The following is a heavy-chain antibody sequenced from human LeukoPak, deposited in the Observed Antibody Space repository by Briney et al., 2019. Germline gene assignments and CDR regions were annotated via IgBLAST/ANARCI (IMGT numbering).Heavy chain of an antibody. Sequence: GGSLRLSCSGSGFTFDDYAMHWVRQAPGKGLEWVSSISWNSGKIAYADSVKGRFTMSRDNAKNALYLQMNSLRPEDTAFYYCAKDFIAVTGGIDFWGRGTLVTVSA. V-gene: IGHV3-9*01. J-gene: IGHJ4*02. D-gene: IGHD6-19*01. CDR3: AKDFIAVTGGIDF. CDR2: ISWNSGKI. CDR1: GFTFDDYA.